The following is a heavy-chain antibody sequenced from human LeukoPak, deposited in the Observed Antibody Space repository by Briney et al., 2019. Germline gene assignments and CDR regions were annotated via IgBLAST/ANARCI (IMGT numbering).Heavy chain of an antibody. V-gene: IGHV4-61*01. D-gene: IGHD3-22*01. CDR2: IYYSGST. CDR1: GGSISSSSYY. CDR3: ARRHYDSSGSNWYFDL. J-gene: IGHJ2*01. Sequence: SETLSLTCTVSGGSISSSSYYWSWIRQPPGKGLEWIGYIYYSGSTNYNPSLKSRVTISVDTSKNQFSLKLSSVTAADTAVYYCARRHYDSSGSNWYFDLWGRGTLVTVSS.